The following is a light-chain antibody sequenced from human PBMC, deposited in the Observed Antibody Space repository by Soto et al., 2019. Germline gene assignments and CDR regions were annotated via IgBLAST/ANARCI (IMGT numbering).Light chain of an antibody. CDR1: QNVYSNY. V-gene: IGKV3-20*01. CDR2: AAF. J-gene: IGKJ1*01. CDR3: QQYDSSPRT. Sequence: DIVLTQSPGTLSLSPGERATLSCRASQNVYSNYLAWYQQKPGHAPRLLIYAAFVRATGIPDRFSGSGSGTDFTLTISGLEPEDFAVYYCQQYDSSPRTFGQGTRWIS.